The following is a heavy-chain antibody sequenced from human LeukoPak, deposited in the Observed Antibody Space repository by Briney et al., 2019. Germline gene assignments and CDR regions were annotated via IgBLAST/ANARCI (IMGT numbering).Heavy chain of an antibody. CDR3: AKSRTYYDILALDY. Sequence: GGSLRLSCAASGFTFSSYAMSWVRQAPGKGLEWVSAISGSGGSTYYADSVKGRFTISRDNSKNTLYLQMNSLRAEDTAVYYCAKSRTYYDILALDYWGQGTLVTVSS. CDR2: ISGSGGST. V-gene: IGHV3-23*01. CDR1: GFTFSSYA. D-gene: IGHD3-9*01. J-gene: IGHJ4*02.